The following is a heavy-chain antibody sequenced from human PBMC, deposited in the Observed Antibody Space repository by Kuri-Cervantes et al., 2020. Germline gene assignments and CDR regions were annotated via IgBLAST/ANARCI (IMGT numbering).Heavy chain of an antibody. Sequence: ESLKISCTVSGGSISSYYWSWIRQPPGKGLEWIGYIYYSGSTNYNPSLKSRVTISVDTSKNQSSLKLSSVTAADTAVYYCARVLGDDSSGYCLDYWGQGTLVTVSS. CDR2: IYYSGST. CDR3: ARVLGDDSSGYCLDY. D-gene: IGHD3-22*01. J-gene: IGHJ4*02. V-gene: IGHV4-59*01. CDR1: GGSISSYY.